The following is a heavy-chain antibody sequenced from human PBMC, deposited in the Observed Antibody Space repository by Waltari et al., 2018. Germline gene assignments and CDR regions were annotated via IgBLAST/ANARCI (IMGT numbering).Heavy chain of an antibody. V-gene: IGHV3-23*01. CDR1: GFTFSSYA. CDR3: AKDPLYSSSPVY. D-gene: IGHD6-6*01. CDR2: ISGSGGST. J-gene: IGHJ4*02. Sequence: EVQLLESGGGLVQPGGSLSLSCAASGFTFSSYAMTWVRQAPGKGLEWVSAISGSGGSTYYGDSVKGRFTISRDNSKNTLYLQMNSLRAEDTAVYYCAKDPLYSSSPVYWGQGTLVTVSS.